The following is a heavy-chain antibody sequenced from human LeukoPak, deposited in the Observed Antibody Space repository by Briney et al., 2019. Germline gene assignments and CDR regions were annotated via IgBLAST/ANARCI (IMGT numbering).Heavy chain of an antibody. D-gene: IGHD3-3*01. V-gene: IGHV4-34*01. CDR3: ARGHYDFWSGYYRVYYFDY. Sequence: KTSETLSLTCAVYGGSFSGYYWSWIRQPPGKGLEWIGEINHSGSTNYNPSLKSRVTISVDTSKNQFSLKLSSVTAADTAVYYCARGHYDFWSGYYRVYYFDYWGQGTLVTVSS. CDR2: INHSGST. CDR1: GGSFSGYY. J-gene: IGHJ4*02.